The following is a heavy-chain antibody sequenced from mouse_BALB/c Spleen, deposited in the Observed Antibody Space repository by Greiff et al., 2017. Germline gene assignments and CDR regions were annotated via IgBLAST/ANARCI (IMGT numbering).Heavy chain of an antibody. D-gene: IGHD2-4*01. Sequence: QVQLQQSGAELVRPGASVTLSCKASGYTFTDYEMHWVKQTPVHGLEWIGAIDPETGGTAYKQKFKGKATLTADKSSSTAYMELRSLTSEDSAVYDCTQGITTRFAYWGQGTLVTVSA. V-gene: IGHV1-15*01. J-gene: IGHJ3*01. CDR2: IDPETGGT. CDR3: TQGITTRFAY. CDR1: GYTFTDYE.